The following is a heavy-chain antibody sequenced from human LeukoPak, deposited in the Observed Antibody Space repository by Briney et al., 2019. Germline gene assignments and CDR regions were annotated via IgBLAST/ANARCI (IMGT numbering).Heavy chain of an antibody. Sequence: PSETLSLTCTVSGGSITSTYWSWIRQPPGKGLERIGHIYYGGSSKSNPSLKSRVTMSVDTSRTQFSLKLNSVTAAGTAVYYCARRPDGTSHFDSWGQGTLVTVSS. D-gene: IGHD6-6*01. CDR2: IYYGGSS. CDR3: ARRPDGTSHFDS. V-gene: IGHV4-59*08. CDR1: GGSITSTY. J-gene: IGHJ4*02.